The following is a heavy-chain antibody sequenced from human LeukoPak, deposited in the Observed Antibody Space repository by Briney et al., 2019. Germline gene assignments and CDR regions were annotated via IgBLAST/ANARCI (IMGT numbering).Heavy chain of an antibody. CDR1: GGSISSYY. V-gene: IGHV4-59*12. CDR2: IYYSGST. Sequence: SETLSLTCTVSGGSISSYYWSWIRQSPGKGLEWIRYIYYSGSTNYNPSLKSRVTMSVDTSKNQFSLKLSSVTAADTAVYYCARASLRYFDWYGDYFDYWGQGTLVTVSS. J-gene: IGHJ4*02. D-gene: IGHD3-9*01. CDR3: ARASLRYFDWYGDYFDY.